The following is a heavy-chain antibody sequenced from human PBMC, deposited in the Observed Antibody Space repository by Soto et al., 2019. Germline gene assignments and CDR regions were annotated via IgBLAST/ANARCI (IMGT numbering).Heavy chain of an antibody. J-gene: IGHJ6*02. Sequence: QMQLVQSGPEVKKPGTSVKVSCKASGFTFTSSAVQWVRQARGQRLEWIGWIVVGSGNTNYAQKFHERVSITRDMSTSTAYMELSSLRSEDTAVYYCAADWRYSINYYYFAMDVWGQGTTVTVSS. CDR3: AADWRYSINYYYFAMDV. CDR2: IVVGSGNT. CDR1: GFTFTSSA. V-gene: IGHV1-58*01. D-gene: IGHD6-13*01.